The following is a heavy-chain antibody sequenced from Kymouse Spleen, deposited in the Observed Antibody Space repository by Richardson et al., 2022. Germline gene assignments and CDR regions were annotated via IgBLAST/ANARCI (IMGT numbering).Heavy chain of an antibody. Sequence: QVQLVESGGGVVQPGRSLRLSCAASGFTFSSYGMHWVRQAPGKGLEWVAVISYDGSNKYYADSVKGRFTISRDNSKNTLYLQMNSLRAEDTAVYYCAKGGYCSSTSCPYYYYYGMDVWGQGTTVTVSS. V-gene: IGHV3-30*18. D-gene: IGHD2-2*02. CDR2: ISYDGSNK. CDR1: GFTFSSYG. J-gene: IGHJ6*02. CDR3: AKGGYCSSTSCPYYYYYGMDV.